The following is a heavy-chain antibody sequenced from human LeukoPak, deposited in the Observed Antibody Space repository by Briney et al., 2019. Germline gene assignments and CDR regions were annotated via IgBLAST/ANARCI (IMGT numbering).Heavy chain of an antibody. Sequence: GGSLRLSCAASGFTFSSYWMSWVRQAPGKGLEWVANIKQDGSEKYYVDSVKGRFTISRDNAKNSLYLQMNSLRADDTAVYYCARDAGITGTTEFDYWGQGTLVTVSS. D-gene: IGHD1-7*01. CDR2: IKQDGSEK. V-gene: IGHV3-7*01. J-gene: IGHJ4*02. CDR1: GFTFSSYW. CDR3: ARDAGITGTTEFDY.